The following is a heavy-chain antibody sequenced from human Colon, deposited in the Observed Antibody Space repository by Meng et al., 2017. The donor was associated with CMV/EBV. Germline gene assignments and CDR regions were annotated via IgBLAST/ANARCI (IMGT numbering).Heavy chain of an antibody. CDR1: DNSFVNSV. Sequence: ASVKVSCKASDNSFVNSVVNWVRQAPGQGLVWMGWIVVDRGNTKYAPNVQDRVTLTTDPSATTAYLELKSLTSDDTAVYYCAKGSSSWSKSDSWGQGTLVTVSS. V-gene: IGHV1-18*01. J-gene: IGHJ4*02. CDR2: IVVDRGNT. CDR3: AKGSSSWSKSDS. D-gene: IGHD6-13*01.